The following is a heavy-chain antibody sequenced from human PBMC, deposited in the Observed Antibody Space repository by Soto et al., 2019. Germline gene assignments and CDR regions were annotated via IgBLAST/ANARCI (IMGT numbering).Heavy chain of an antibody. V-gene: IGHV4-4*07. CDR1: GGSISSYY. CDR3: ARDKVPAAIPNWFDP. D-gene: IGHD2-2*02. Sequence: SSETLSLTCTVSGGSISSYYWSWIRQPAGKGLEWIGRIYTSGSTNYNPSLKSRVTMSVDTSKNQFSLKLSSVTAADTAVYYCARDKVPAAIPNWFDPWGQGTLVTVSS. CDR2: IYTSGST. J-gene: IGHJ5*02.